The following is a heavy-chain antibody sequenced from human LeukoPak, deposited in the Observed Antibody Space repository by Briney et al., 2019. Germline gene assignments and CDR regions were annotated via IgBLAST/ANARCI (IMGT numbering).Heavy chain of an antibody. D-gene: IGHD6-13*01. CDR1: GGSISSYY. V-gene: IGHV4-59*08. Sequence: SETLSLTCTVSGGSISSYYWSWIRQPPGKGLEWIGYIYYSGSTNYNPSLKSRVTISVDTSKNQFSLKLSSVTAADTAVYYCARHAASSRRPGYYYFDYWGQGTLVTVSS. CDR3: ARHAASSRRPGYYYFDY. CDR2: IYYSGST. J-gene: IGHJ4*02.